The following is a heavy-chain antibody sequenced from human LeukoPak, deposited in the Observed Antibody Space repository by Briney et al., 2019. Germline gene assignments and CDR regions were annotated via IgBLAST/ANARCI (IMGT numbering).Heavy chain of an antibody. CDR3: ASGYCSGGGCYPL. J-gene: IGHJ4*02. CDR2: ISYDGGDK. Sequence: GGSLRLSCAASGFSFNNYAMYWVRQAPGKGLEWVALISYDGGDKYYAESMKGRITISRDNTKNTLYLQMNSLRAEDTAVYYCASGYCSGGGCYPLWGQGTLVIVSS. D-gene: IGHD2-15*01. CDR1: GFSFNNYA. V-gene: IGHV3-30*03.